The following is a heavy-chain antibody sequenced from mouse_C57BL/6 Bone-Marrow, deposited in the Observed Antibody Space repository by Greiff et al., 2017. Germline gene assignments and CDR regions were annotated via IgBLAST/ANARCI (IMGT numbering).Heavy chain of an antibody. CDR1: GFTFSSYG. V-gene: IGHV5-6*01. J-gene: IGHJ2*01. CDR3: ASQGDYELVLDY. CDR2: ISRGGSYT. D-gene: IGHD2-4*01. Sequence: EVQGVESGGDLVKPGGSLKLSCAASGFTFSSYGMSWVRQTPDKSLEWVATISRGGSYTYYPASVKGRFTISRDNANNTVYLQMSSLTSEDTAVYYCASQGDYELVLDYWGQGTTLTVSS.